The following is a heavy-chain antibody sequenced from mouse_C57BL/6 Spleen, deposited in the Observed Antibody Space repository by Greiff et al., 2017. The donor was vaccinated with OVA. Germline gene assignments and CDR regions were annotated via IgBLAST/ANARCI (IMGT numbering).Heavy chain of an antibody. CDR1: GYTFTSYW. V-gene: IGHV1-64*01. CDR3: ARSDTTVVGGVDD. J-gene: IGHJ2*01. Sequence: QVQLQQPGAELVKPGASVKLSCKASGYTFTSYWMHWVKQRPGQGLEWIGMIHPNSGSTNYNEKFKSKATLTVDKSSSTAYMQLSSLTSEDSAVYYCARSDTTVVGGVDDWGQGTTLTVSS. CDR2: IHPNSGST. D-gene: IGHD1-1*01.